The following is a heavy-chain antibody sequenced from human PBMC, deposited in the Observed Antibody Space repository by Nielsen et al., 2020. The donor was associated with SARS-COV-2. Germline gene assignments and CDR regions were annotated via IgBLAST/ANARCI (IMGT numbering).Heavy chain of an antibody. D-gene: IGHD3-22*01. Sequence: SETLSLTCAVSGGSISSSNWWSWVRQPPGKGLEWIGEIYHSGSTNYNPSLKSRVTISVDKSKNQLSLKLSSVTAADTAVYYCARDPHYYDSSGYYYEGRRAFDIWGQGTMVTVSS. CDR1: GGSISSSNW. CDR2: IYHSGST. V-gene: IGHV4-4*02. J-gene: IGHJ3*02. CDR3: ARDPHYYDSSGYYYEGRRAFDI.